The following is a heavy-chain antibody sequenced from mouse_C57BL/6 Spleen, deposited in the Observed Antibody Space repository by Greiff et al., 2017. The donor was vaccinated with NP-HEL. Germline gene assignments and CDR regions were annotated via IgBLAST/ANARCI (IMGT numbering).Heavy chain of an antibody. J-gene: IGHJ1*03. CDR1: GFTFSDYY. CDR3: AREPLIYYYGYFDV. V-gene: IGHV5-16*01. Sequence: EVHLVESEGGLVQPGSSMKLSCTASGFTFSDYYMAWVRQVPEKGLEWVANINYDGSSTYYLDSLKSRFIISRDNAKNILYLQMSSLKSEDTATYYCAREPLIYYYGYFDVWGTGTTVTVSS. D-gene: IGHD1-1*01. CDR2: INYDGSST.